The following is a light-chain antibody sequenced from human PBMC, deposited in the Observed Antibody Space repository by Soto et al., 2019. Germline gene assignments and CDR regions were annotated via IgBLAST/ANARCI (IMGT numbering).Light chain of an antibody. CDR2: GDN. CDR1: TSNIGAPYD. CDR3: QSYDIILHNYV. Sequence: QAVVTQPPSVSGAPGQRVSISCTGSTSNIGAPYDVHCYQHLPGTAPKLLIYGDNNRPSGVPDRFSGSKSGTSASLSSTRLQAEDEADYYCQSYDIILHNYVFGTGTKLTVL. V-gene: IGLV1-40*01. J-gene: IGLJ1*01.